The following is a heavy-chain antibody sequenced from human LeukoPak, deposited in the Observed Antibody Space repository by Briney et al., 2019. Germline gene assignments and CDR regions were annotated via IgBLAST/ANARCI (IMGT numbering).Heavy chain of an antibody. CDR2: VSYDGSNK. CDR1: GFTFSNYA. D-gene: IGHD3-22*01. CDR3: ARENYYDSSGYDY. Sequence: GRSLRLSCAASGFTFSNYAMHWVRQAPGKGLEWVAVVSYDGSNKYYADSVKGRFTISRDNSKNTLYLQMNSLRAEDTAVYYCARENYYDSSGYDYWGQGTLVTVSS. J-gene: IGHJ4*02. V-gene: IGHV3-30-3*01.